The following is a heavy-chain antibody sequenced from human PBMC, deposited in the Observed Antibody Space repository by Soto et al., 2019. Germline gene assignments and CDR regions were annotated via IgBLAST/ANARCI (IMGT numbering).Heavy chain of an antibody. Sequence: QITLKESGPTLVKPTETLTLTCTFSGFSLSTSGVGVGWIRQPPGKALEWLVIIYWDDDKRYSPSLKSSLTITWHPARNHVVLTMTNMDPVDPATYYCAHTKGGGGWYFDYWGQGTLVTVSS. CDR2: IYWDDDK. D-gene: IGHD2-21*01. CDR3: AHTKGGGGWYFDY. J-gene: IGHJ4*02. CDR1: GFSLSTSGVG. V-gene: IGHV2-5*02.